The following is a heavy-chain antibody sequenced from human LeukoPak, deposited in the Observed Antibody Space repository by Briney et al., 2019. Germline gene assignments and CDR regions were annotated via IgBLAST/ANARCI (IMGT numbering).Heavy chain of an antibody. J-gene: IGHJ3*02. CDR1: GGSISSYY. CDR2: IYYSGST. Sequence: KPSETLSLTCTVSGGSISSYYWSWIRQPPGKGLEWVGYIYYSGSTNYNPSLKSRVTISVDTSKNQFSLKLSSVTAADTAVYYCARSPYYYDSSGYLELFAFDIWGQGTMVTVSS. V-gene: IGHV4-59*01. D-gene: IGHD3-22*01. CDR3: ARSPYYYDSSGYLELFAFDI.